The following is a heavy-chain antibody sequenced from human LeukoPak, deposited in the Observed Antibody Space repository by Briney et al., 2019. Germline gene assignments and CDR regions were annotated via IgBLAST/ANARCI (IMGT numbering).Heavy chain of an antibody. D-gene: IGHD3-10*01. CDR2: ISSSGSYI. CDR3: ARVARLHGSGSYYDSLRY. CDR1: RFTFSSYS. V-gene: IGHV3-21*01. J-gene: IGHJ4*02. Sequence: GGSLRLSCAASRFTFSSYSMNWVRQAPGKGLEWVSSISSSGSYIYYADSVKGRFTISRDNSKNTLYLQMNSLRAEDTAVYYCARVARLHGSGSYYDSLRYWGQGTLVTVSS.